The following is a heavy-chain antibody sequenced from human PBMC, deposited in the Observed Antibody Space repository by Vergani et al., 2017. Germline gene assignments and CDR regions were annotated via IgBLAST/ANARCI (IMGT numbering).Heavy chain of an antibody. V-gene: IGHV1-2*06. D-gene: IGHD2-2*02. Sequence: QVQLVQSGAEVKKPGASVKVSCKASGYTFTGYYMHWVRQAPGQGLEWMGRINPNSGGANYAQKFQGRVTMTRDTSISTAYMELSRLRSDDTAVYYCARVSHCSSSSGYRGWFDPWGQGTLVTVSS. CDR1: GYTFTGYY. CDR3: ARVSHCSSSSGYRGWFDP. CDR2: INPNSGGA. J-gene: IGHJ5*02.